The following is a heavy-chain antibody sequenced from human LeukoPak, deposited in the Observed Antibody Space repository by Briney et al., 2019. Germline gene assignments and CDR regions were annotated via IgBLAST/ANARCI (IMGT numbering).Heavy chain of an antibody. Sequence: SLSLSCIASGFTFSDYAMSWIRQPPGRGLEWVGLIWSKSKGGTTKYAPSVKSRFTISRDESKSIGYLQVNSLKIDDTAVYYCTREPGIVGASDDFEIWGQGTKVTVSS. CDR3: TREPGIVGASDDFEI. D-gene: IGHD1-26*01. CDR2: IWSKSKGGTT. J-gene: IGHJ3*02. CDR1: GFTFSDYA. V-gene: IGHV3-49*03.